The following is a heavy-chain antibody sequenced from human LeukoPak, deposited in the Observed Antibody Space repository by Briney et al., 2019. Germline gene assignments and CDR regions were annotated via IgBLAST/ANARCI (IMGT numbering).Heavy chain of an antibody. J-gene: IGHJ6*03. CDR1: GGSISSSSYY. CDR3: ANSNYYYMDV. V-gene: IGHV4-39*01. CDR2: IYYSGST. Sequence: SETLSLTCTVSGGSISSSSYYWGWIRQPPGKGLEWIGSIYYSGSTYYNPSLKSRVTISVDTSKNQFSLKLSSVTAADTAVYYCANSNYYYMDVWGKGTTVTVSS. D-gene: IGHD4-11*01.